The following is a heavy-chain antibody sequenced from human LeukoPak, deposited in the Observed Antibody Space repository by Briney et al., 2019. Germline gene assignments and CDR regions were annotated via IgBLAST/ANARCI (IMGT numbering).Heavy chain of an antibody. CDR3: AKGEVWYLDY. CDR2: ISYDGSNK. J-gene: IGHJ4*02. Sequence: GGSLRLSCAASGFTFSSYGMHWVRQAPGKGLEWVAVISYDGSNKYYADSVKGRFTISRDNSKNTLYLQMNSLRAEDTAVYYCAKGEVWYLDYWGQGTLVTVSS. V-gene: IGHV3-30*18. CDR1: GFTFSSYG.